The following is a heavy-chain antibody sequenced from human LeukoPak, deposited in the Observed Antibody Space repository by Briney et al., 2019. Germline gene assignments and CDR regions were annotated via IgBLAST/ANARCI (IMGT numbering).Heavy chain of an antibody. CDR3: ARDRSSGGIYYYYMGV. D-gene: IGHD1-14*01. CDR1: GYTFTSYG. J-gene: IGHJ6*03. V-gene: IGHV1-18*01. Sequence: ASVKVSCKASGYTFTSYGISWVRQAPGQGLEWMGWISAYNGNTNYAQKLQGRVTMTTDTSTSTAYMELRSLRSDDTAVYYCARDRSSGGIYYYYMGVWGKGTTVTVSS. CDR2: ISAYNGNT.